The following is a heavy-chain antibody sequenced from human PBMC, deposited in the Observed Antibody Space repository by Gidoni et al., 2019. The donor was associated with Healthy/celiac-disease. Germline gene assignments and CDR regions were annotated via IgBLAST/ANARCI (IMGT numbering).Heavy chain of an antibody. V-gene: IGHV3-74*01. D-gene: IGHD6-13*01. J-gene: IGHJ6*03. CDR1: GFTFSSYW. Sequence: EVQLVESGGALVQPGGSLRLSCAASGFTFSSYWMHWVRQAPGKGLVWVSRINSDGSSTSYADSVKGRFTSSRDNAKKTLYMQMNSLRDEDTAVYYCAGIAAAGKIMDVWGKGTTVTVSS. CDR2: INSDGSST. CDR3: AGIAAAGKIMDV.